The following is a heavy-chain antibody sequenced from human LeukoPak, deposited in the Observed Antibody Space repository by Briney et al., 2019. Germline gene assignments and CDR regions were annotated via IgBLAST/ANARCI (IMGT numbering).Heavy chain of an antibody. V-gene: IGHV3-21*01. J-gene: IGHJ4*02. CDR1: GFTFSIYS. CDR3: ARGVRYCTSTTCTPDY. Sequence: GGSLRLSCAASGFTFSIYSMNWVRQAPGKGLEWVSSISSGSNYIYYADSVKGRFTISRDNAKNSLYLQMNSLRAEDTAVYYCARGVRYCTSTTCTPDYWGQGTLVTVSS. D-gene: IGHD2-2*01. CDR2: ISSGSNYI.